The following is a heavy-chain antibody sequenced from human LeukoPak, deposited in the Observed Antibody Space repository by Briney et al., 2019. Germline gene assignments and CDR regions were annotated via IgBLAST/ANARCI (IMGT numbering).Heavy chain of an antibody. CDR2: ISSTSTYI. J-gene: IGHJ4*02. D-gene: IGHD6-19*01. CDR3: ARDISSGWSFDS. V-gene: IGHV3-21*01. Sequence: GGSLRLSCAASGFTFSTFSFNWVRQAPGGGLEWVSSISSTSTYIFYADSVRGRFTISRDNAKNSLYLHMNSLRAEDTALYYCARDISSGWSFDSWGQGALVTVSS. CDR1: GFTFSTFS.